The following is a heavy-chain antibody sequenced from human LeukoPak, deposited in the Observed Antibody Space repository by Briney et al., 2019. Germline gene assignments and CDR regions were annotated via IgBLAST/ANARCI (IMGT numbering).Heavy chain of an antibody. CDR1: GFTFSSYS. V-gene: IGHV3-21*01. J-gene: IGHJ4*02. CDR3: ARGGRDDFLSGYYPEDYYFDY. D-gene: IGHD3-3*01. Sequence: GGSLRLSCAASGFTFSSYSMNWVRQAPGKGLEWVSSISSSSSYIYYADSVKGRFTISRDNAKNSLYLQMNSLRAEDTAVYYCARGGRDDFLSGYYPEDYYFDYWGQGTLVTVSS. CDR2: ISSSSSYI.